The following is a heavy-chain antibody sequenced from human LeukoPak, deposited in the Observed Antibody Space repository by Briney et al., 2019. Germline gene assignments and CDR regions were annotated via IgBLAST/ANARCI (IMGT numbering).Heavy chain of an antibody. CDR1: GYSISSGYY. D-gene: IGHD6-13*01. CDR2: IYHSGST. J-gene: IGHJ5*02. Sequence: SETLSLTCTVSGYSISSGYYWGWIRQPPGKGLEWIGSIYHSGSTYYNPSLKSRVTISVGTSKNQFSLKLSSVTAADTAVYYCARAYHSSWYLNWFDPWGQGTLVTVSS. CDR3: ARAYHSSWYLNWFDP. V-gene: IGHV4-38-2*02.